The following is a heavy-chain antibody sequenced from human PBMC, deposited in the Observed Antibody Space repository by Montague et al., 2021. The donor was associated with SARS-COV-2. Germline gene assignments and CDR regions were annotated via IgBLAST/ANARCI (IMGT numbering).Heavy chain of an antibody. V-gene: IGHV4-31*03. CDR3: ARGLPYQMVAGAIPNYSTDV. CDR1: GASISSGGFY. Sequence: TLSLTCTVSGASISSGGFYWSWLRQHPRKGLEWIGFIYYSGTTYHNPSLKSRLTISIDTSKNQFSLKLSSVIAADTAVYYCARGLPYQMVAGAIPNYSTDVWGQGTTVTVSS. D-gene: IGHD2-15*01. J-gene: IGHJ6*02. CDR2: IYYSGTT.